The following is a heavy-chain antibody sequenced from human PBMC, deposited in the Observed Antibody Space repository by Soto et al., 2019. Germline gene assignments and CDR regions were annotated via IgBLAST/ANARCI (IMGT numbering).Heavy chain of an antibody. J-gene: IGHJ2*01. Sequence: QLQLQESGSGLIKASETLSLTCTVSGGSITSGGYSWSWVRQPPGKGPEWIGYIFWSGHSHHNPSRQGRVTSTIERSRNQFSLKLRSVTAADTATYFCARGGATTVAPFWYVDLCGRGTLVTVS. CDR3: ARGGATTVAPFWYVDL. V-gene: IGHV4-30-2*01. CDR2: IFWSGHS. D-gene: IGHD4-17*01. CDR1: GGSITSGGYS.